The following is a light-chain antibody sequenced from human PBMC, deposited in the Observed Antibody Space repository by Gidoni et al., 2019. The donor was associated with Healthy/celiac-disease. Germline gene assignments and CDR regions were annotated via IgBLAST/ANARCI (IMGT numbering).Light chain of an antibody. J-gene: IGKJ4*01. V-gene: IGKV1-33*01. CDR3: QQDDNLLLT. CDR2: DAS. CDR1: QDISNY. Sequence: DIQMTQSPSSLSASVGDRVTITCQASQDISNYLNWYQQKPGKAPKLLIYDASNLETGVPSRFSGSGSGTDVTFTISSLQPEDIATYYCQQDDNLLLTFGGGTKVEIK.